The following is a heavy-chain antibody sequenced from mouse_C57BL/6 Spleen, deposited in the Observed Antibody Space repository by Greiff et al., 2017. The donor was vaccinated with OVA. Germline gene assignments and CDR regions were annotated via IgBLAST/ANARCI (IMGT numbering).Heavy chain of an antibody. J-gene: IGHJ2*01. CDR1: GYAFSSYW. V-gene: IGHV1-80*01. Sequence: QVQLKESGAELVKPGASVKISCKASGYAFSSYWMNWVKQRPGKGLEWIGQIYPGDGDTNYNGKFKGKATLTADKSSSTAYMPLSSLTSEDSSFSFCARYIFITPLVSVDFWGQGTTLTVSS. D-gene: IGHD1-1*01. CDR3: ARYIFITPLVSVDF. CDR2: IYPGDGDT.